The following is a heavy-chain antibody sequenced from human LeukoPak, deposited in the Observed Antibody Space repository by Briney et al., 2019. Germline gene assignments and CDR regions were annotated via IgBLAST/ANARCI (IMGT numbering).Heavy chain of an antibody. V-gene: IGHV3-9*03. CDR1: GFTFDDYA. J-gene: IGHJ4*02. CDR2: ISWSSGSI. D-gene: IGHD2-21*02. Sequence: PGGTLRLSCAASGFTFDDYAMHWVRQAPGKGLEWVSGISWSSGSIGYADSVKGRFTISRDNAKNSLYLQMNSLRAEDMALYYCAKGSCGADCFPDYWGQGTLVTVSS. CDR3: AKGSCGADCFPDY.